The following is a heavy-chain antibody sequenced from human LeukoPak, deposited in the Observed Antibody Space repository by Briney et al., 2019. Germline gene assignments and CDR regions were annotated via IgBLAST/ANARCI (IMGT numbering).Heavy chain of an antibody. J-gene: IGHJ3*01. CDR3: ARHPPNDFWVGYGSFDV. D-gene: IGHD3-3*01. Sequence: SETLSLTCTVSGGSLTDYYWAWIRQPPGKGLEWIGYIYSRGSTTYNPSLQSRVSLSIDTSKSQFSLSLTSVPAADTAVYYCARHPPNDFWVGYGSFDVWGQGTMVTVSS. CDR1: GGSLTDYY. V-gene: IGHV4-4*09. CDR2: IYSRGST.